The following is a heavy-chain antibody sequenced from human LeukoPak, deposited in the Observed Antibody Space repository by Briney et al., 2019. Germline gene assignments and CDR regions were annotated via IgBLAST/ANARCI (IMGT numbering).Heavy chain of an antibody. D-gene: IGHD1-26*01. V-gene: IGHV3-23*01. CDR1: GFTFSYYG. Sequence: GGSLRLSCAASGFTFSYYGMHWVRQAPGKGLEWVSAISGSGGSTYYADSVKGRFTISRDNSKNTLYLQMNSLRAEDTAVYYCAKDRGIVEAAFDYWGQGTLVTVSS. CDR3: AKDRGIVEAAFDY. J-gene: IGHJ4*02. CDR2: ISGSGGST.